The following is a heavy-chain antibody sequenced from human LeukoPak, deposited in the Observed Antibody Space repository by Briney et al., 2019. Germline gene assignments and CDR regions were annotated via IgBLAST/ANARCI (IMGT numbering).Heavy chain of an antibody. D-gene: IGHD3-22*01. CDR3: ARESYDSSGYYFDY. CDR1: GGSISSGGYS. J-gene: IGHJ4*02. Sequence: PSQTLSLTCAVSGGSISSGGYSWSWIRQPPGKGLEWIGYIYHSGGTYYNPSLKSRVTISVDRSKNQFSLKLSSVTAADTAVYYCARESYDSSGYYFDYWGQGTLVTVSS. CDR2: IYHSGGT. V-gene: IGHV4-30-2*01.